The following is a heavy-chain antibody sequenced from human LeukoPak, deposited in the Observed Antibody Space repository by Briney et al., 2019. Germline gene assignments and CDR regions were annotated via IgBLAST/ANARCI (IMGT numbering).Heavy chain of an antibody. CDR3: AKAWLEQGGMFDY. D-gene: IGHD1/OR15-1a*01. J-gene: IGHJ4*02. Sequence: GVSLRLSCAASGFTFSSYAMSWVRQAPGEGLEWVSLLSGRGGSTYYADSVKGRFTISRDNSKNTLYLQMNSLRAEDTAVYYCAKAWLEQGGMFDYWGQGTPVTVSS. CDR1: GFTFSSYA. V-gene: IGHV3-23*01. CDR2: LSGRGGST.